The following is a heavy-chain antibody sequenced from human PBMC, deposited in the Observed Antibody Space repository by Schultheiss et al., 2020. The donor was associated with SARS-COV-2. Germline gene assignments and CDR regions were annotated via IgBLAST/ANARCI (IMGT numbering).Heavy chain of an antibody. V-gene: IGHV3-66*01. CDR1: GFTFSSYE. CDR3: ARSTYSYGSYYYYYYYMDV. CDR2: IYSGGST. Sequence: GGSLRLSCAASGFTFSSYEMNWVRQAPGKGLEWVSVIYSGGSTYYADSVKGRFTISRDNSKNTLYLQMNSLRAEDTAVYYCARSTYSYGSYYYYYYYMDVWCKGTTVTVAS. J-gene: IGHJ6*03. D-gene: IGHD5-18*01.